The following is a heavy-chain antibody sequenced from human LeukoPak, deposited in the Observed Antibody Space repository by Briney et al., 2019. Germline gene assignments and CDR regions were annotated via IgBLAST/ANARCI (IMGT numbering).Heavy chain of an antibody. CDR1: GFTFSSYS. J-gene: IGHJ4*02. D-gene: IGHD1-26*01. CDR3: ASSGSYRFDY. Sequence: GGSLRLSFAASGFTFSSYSMNWVRQAPGKGLEWVSHITASGTAMFYADSVKGRFTISRDNAKNSLYLQMNSLRDEDTAVYYCASSGSYRFDYWGQGTLVTVSS. V-gene: IGHV3-48*02. CDR2: ITASGTAM.